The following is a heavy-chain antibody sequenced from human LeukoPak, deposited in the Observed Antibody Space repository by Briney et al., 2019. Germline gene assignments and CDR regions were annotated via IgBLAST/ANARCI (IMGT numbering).Heavy chain of an antibody. V-gene: IGHV3-23*01. CDR2: ISGSGIGT. CDR3: AKRILTGYYPVVY. Sequence: GGSLRLSCEASGFIFSDYAMSWVRQAPGKGLEWVSLISGSGIGTYYADSVKGRFTISRDNSKNTVYLQMNSLRAEDTAVYYCAKRILTGYYPVVYWGQGTLVTVSS. D-gene: IGHD3-9*01. CDR1: GFIFSDYA. J-gene: IGHJ4*02.